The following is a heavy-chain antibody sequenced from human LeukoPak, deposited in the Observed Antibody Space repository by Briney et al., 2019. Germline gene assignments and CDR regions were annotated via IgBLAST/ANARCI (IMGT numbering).Heavy chain of an antibody. CDR2: IYYSGST. CDR1: GGSFSGYY. D-gene: IGHD6-13*01. V-gene: IGHV4-59*08. Sequence: SETLSPTCAVYGGSFSGYYWSWIRQPPGKGLEWIGFIYYSGSTNYNPSLKSRLTISVDTSKSQFSLRLSSVTAADTAVYYCTAASSSYWYFDLRGRGPGIMVSS. J-gene: IGHJ2*01. CDR3: TAASSSYWYFDL.